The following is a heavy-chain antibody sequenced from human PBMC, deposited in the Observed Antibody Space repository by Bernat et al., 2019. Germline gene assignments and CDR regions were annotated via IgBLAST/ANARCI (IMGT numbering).Heavy chain of an antibody. CDR3: ATDGGSWRAFDI. D-gene: IGHD6-13*01. CDR1: GFTFTSSA. V-gene: IGHV1-58*01. Sequence: QMQLVQSGPEVKKPGTSVKVSCKASGFTFTSSAVQWVRQARGQRLEGIGWIDVGSGNTNYAQKFKTRNTITRDMSTSTAYMELSSLRSEDTAVYYCATDGGSWRAFDIWGQGTMVTVSS. CDR2: IDVGSGNT. J-gene: IGHJ3*02.